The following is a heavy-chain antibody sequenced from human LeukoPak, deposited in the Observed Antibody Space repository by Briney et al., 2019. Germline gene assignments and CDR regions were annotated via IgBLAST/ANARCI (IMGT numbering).Heavy chain of an antibody. J-gene: IGHJ4*02. CDR3: AKAYEKGSSGYSAPNDY. D-gene: IGHD3-22*01. V-gene: IGHV3-23*01. CDR2: ISGSGGST. CDR1: GFSFSTYT. Sequence: GGSLRLSCAASGFSFSTYTMGWVRQAPEKGLEWISAISGSGGSTYYADSVKGRFTISRDNSKNTPYLQMSSLRAEDTAVYYCAKAYEKGSSGYSAPNDYWGQGTLVTVSS.